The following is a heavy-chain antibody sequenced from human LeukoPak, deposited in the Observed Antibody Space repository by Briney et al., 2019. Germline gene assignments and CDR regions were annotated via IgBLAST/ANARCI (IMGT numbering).Heavy chain of an antibody. CDR3: ATGPGGKDDY. CDR2: FDPEDGET. CDR1: GYTLTELS. Sequence: WASVKVSCKVSGYTLTELSMHWVRQAPGKGLEWMGGFDPEDGETIYAQKVQGRVTMTEDTSTDTAYMELSSLRSEDTAVYYCATGPGGKDDYWGQGTLVTVSS. J-gene: IGHJ4*02. D-gene: IGHD3-16*01. V-gene: IGHV1-24*01.